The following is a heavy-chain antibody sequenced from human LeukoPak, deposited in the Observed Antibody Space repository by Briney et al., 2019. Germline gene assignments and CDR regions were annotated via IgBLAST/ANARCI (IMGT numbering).Heavy chain of an antibody. V-gene: IGHV1-2*02. CDR1: GYTFTGYY. Sequence: ASVKVSCKASGYTFTGYYMHWVRQAPGQGLEWMGWINPNSGGTNYAQKFQGRVTMTRDTSISTAYMELSRLRSDDTAVYYCARGSFGSRNFFDYWGQGTLVTVSS. CDR3: ARGSFGSRNFFDY. CDR2: INPNSGGT. J-gene: IGHJ4*02. D-gene: IGHD3-3*02.